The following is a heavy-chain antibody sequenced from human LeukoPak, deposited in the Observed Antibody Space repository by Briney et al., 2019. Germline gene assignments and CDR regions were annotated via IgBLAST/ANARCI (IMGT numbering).Heavy chain of an antibody. Sequence: SVKVSCKASGGTFSSYAITWVRQAPGLGLEWMGRIIPTLEVANYAQKFQGRVTITADKSTSTAYMELSSLRPEDTAVYYCARVEDSSGLDYWGQGTLVTVSS. J-gene: IGHJ4*02. V-gene: IGHV1-69*04. CDR3: ARVEDSSGLDY. CDR2: IIPTLEVA. D-gene: IGHD6-19*01. CDR1: GGTFSSYA.